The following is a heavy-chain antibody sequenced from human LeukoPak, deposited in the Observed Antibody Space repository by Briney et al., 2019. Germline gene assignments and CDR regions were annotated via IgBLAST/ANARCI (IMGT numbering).Heavy chain of an antibody. D-gene: IGHD3-22*01. CDR2: INPSGGST. CDR1: GYTFTNYY. CDR3: ARSYYYDSSGYSDAFDI. V-gene: IGHV1-46*01. Sequence: ASVKVSCEASGYTFTNYYIHWVRQAPGQGLEWMGIINPSGGSTTYAQEFQGRVTMTRDTSTSTVYMELSSLRSEDTAVYYCARSYYYDSSGYSDAFDIWGQGTMVTVSS. J-gene: IGHJ3*02.